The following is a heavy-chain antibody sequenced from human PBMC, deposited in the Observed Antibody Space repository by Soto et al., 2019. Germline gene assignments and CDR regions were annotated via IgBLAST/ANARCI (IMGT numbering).Heavy chain of an antibody. CDR2: FDPEDGET. Sequence: ASVKVSCKVSGYTLTELSMHWVRQAPGKGLEWMGGFDPEDGETIYAQKFQGRVTMTEDTSTDTAYMELSSLRSEDTAVYYCATDFSRREHYDYIWRSSKTWGQGTLVTVSS. CDR3: ATDFSRREHYDYIWRSSKT. CDR1: GYTLTELS. V-gene: IGHV1-24*01. D-gene: IGHD3-16*01. J-gene: IGHJ5*02.